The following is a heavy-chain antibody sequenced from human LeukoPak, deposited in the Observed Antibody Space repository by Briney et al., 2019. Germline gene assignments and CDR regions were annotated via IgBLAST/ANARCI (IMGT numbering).Heavy chain of an antibody. V-gene: IGHV3-7*03. Sequence: GGSLRLSCAASGCSFSDYWMTWVRQAPGKGLEWVANIKQDGSEKYLVDSVKGRFTISRDNAKGSLYLQMNSMRAEDTAVYYCVRAPYYCGIEHYFDHWGQGILVTVSS. J-gene: IGHJ4*02. D-gene: IGHD3-22*01. CDR1: GCSFSDYW. CDR3: VRAPYYCGIEHYFDH. CDR2: IKQDGSEK.